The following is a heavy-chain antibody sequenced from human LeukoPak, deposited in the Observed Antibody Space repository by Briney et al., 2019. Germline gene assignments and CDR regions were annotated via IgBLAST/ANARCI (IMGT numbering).Heavy chain of an antibody. J-gene: IGHJ4*02. D-gene: IGHD1-26*01. CDR2: IKQDGSEK. CDR1: GFTFSSYW. Sequence: GGSLRLSCAASGFTFSSYWMTWVRQAPGKGLEWVANIKQDGSEKYYVDSVKGRFTISRDNAKKSLSLQMNSLRVEDTAVYYCVRIIVGTTGSDYWGQGALVIVSS. CDR3: VRIIVGTTGSDY. V-gene: IGHV3-7*01.